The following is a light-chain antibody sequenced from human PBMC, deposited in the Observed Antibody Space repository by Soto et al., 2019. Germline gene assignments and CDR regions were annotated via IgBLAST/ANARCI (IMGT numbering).Light chain of an antibody. CDR2: EVG. CDR1: SSDVGRYDY. J-gene: IGLJ2*01. Sequence: QSALTQPASVSESPGQSITISCTGTSSDVGRYDYVSWYQQHPCTAPKLIIFEVGLRPSGISNRFSGSKSGNTASLTISGLQPEDEAHYYCSSYSGSDTYVLFGGGTKLTVL. V-gene: IGLV2-14*01. CDR3: SSYSGSDTYVL.